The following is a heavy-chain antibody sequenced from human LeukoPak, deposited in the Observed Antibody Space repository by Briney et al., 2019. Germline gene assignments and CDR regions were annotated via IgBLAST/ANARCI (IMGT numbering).Heavy chain of an antibody. D-gene: IGHD2-21*01. CDR2: ISSSGSTI. CDR1: GFTFSSYE. Sequence: GGSLRLSCAASGFTFSSYEMNWVRQAPGKGLEWVSYISSSGSTIYYADSVKGRFTISRDNAKNSLYLQMNGLRPEDTALYYCATDPRLLIYWGHGTLVTVSS. V-gene: IGHV3-48*03. J-gene: IGHJ4*01. CDR3: ATDPRLLIY.